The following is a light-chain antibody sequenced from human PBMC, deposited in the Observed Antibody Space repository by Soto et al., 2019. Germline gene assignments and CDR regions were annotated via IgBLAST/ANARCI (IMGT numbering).Light chain of an antibody. CDR2: GAS. Sequence: EIVLTQSPGTVSLSPGERATLSCRASQSVSSNYLAWYQQKPGQAPRLLIYGASSRVTGIPDKFSCSGSGTDFTLTISKAEPADFAVYYYQQYASSPNTFGQGPKLEIK. V-gene: IGKV3-20*01. J-gene: IGKJ2*01. CDR3: QQYASSPNT. CDR1: QSVSSNY.